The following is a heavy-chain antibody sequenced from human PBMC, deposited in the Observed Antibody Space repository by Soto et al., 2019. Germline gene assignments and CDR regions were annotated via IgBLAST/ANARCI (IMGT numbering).Heavy chain of an antibody. CDR1: VFTFSSYD. CDR2: ISSNGGTT. D-gene: IGHD1-7*01. V-gene: IGHV3-64*01. CDR3: VRRVSGNYDY. J-gene: IGHJ4*02. Sequence: EVQLAESGGGMVQTGGSLRLSCVASVFTFSSYDMHWVRQAPGKGLEYVSSISSNGGTTYYGNSVKGRFTISRDNSQNTLYLQMGRLRAEDMAVYYCVRRVSGNYDYWGQGNVVTVSS.